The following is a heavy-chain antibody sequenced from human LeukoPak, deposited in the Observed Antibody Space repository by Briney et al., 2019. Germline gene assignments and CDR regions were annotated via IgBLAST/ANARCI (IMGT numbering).Heavy chain of an antibody. CDR1: GFTFSSYW. CDR3: AKGDGLSDYYYMDV. V-gene: IGHV3-7*03. D-gene: IGHD2-21*01. J-gene: IGHJ6*03. Sequence: GGSLRLSCAASGFTFSSYWMSWVRQAPGKGLEWVANIKQDGSEKYYVDSVKGRFTISRDNSKNSLYLQMNSLRAEDTALYYCAKGDGLSDYYYMDVWGKGTTVTVSS. CDR2: IKQDGSEK.